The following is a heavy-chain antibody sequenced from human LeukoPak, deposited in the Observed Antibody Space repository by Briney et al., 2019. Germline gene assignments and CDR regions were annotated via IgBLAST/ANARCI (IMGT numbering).Heavy chain of an antibody. CDR2: ISYDGTNK. CDR1: GFTFSGYA. D-gene: IGHD3-22*01. V-gene: IGHV3-30*04. CDR3: ARDLGSSGCEGFDY. J-gene: IGHJ4*02. Sequence: PGRSLRLSCAASGFTFSGYAMHWVRQAPGKGLEWVAVISYDGTNKYYADSVKGRFTISRDNSKNTVYLQMNSLRAEDTAVYYCARDLGSSGCEGFDYWGQGTLVTVSS.